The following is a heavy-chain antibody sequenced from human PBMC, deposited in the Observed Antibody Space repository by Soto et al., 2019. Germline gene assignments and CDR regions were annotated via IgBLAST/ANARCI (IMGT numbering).Heavy chain of an antibody. Sequence: PSETLSLTCAVSGGSISSGGYSWSWIRQPPGKGLEWIGSINYSGSTYYNPSLKSRVTISVDTSKNQFSLKLTSVTAADTAVYYCARDKITGLFDYWGQGTLVTVSS. CDR1: GGSISSGGYS. D-gene: IGHD2-8*02. CDR3: ARDKITGLFDY. J-gene: IGHJ4*02. CDR2: INYSGST. V-gene: IGHV4-39*07.